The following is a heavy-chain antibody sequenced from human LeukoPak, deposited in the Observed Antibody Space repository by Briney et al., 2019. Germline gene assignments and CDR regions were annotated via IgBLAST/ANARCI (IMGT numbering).Heavy chain of an antibody. D-gene: IGHD5-12*01. CDR3: ARDSVATMAARFFDY. V-gene: IGHV1-18*01. CDR2: ISAYNGNT. J-gene: IGHJ4*02. Sequence: GASVKVSCKASGYTFTSYGISWVRQAPGQGLEWMGWISAYNGNTNYAQKLQGRVTMTTDTSTSTAYMELRSLRPDDTAVYYCARDSVATMAARFFDYWGQGTLVTVSS. CDR1: GYTFTSYG.